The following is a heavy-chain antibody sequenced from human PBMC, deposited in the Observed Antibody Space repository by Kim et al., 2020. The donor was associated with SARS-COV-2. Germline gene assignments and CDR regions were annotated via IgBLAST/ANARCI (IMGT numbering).Heavy chain of an antibody. D-gene: IGHD6-13*01. CDR3: ATVYSSSWSTPAAYYYYGMDV. Sequence: SETLSLTCTVSGGSISSSSYYWGWIRQPPGKGLEWIGSIYYSGSTYYNPSLKSRVTISVDTSKTQFSLKLSSVTAADTAVYYCATVYSSSWSTPAAYYYYGMDVWGQGTTVTVSS. CDR2: IYYSGST. V-gene: IGHV4-39*01. CDR1: GGSISSSSYY. J-gene: IGHJ6*02.